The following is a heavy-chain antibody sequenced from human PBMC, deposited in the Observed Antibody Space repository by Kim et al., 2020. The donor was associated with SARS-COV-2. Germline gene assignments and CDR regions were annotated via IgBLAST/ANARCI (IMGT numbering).Heavy chain of an antibody. CDR2: IYNNGET. CDR1: GGSTNGYY. Sequence: SETLSLTCTVSGGSTNGYYWSWIRQPPGKGLEWIGFIYNNGETNYNPSFKSRVTMSADTSKNQFSLRLSSATAPDTAVYYCARGGGYGGNPVPFDYRGQG. J-gene: IGHJ4*02. CDR3: ARGGGYGGNPVPFDY. D-gene: IGHD3-16*01. V-gene: IGHV4-59*01.